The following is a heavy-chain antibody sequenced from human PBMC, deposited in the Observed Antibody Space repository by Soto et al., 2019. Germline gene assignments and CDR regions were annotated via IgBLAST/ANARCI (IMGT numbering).Heavy chain of an antibody. CDR1: GGSISSGGYY. J-gene: IGHJ6*02. CDR3: ARDRGIPCKGSSTSCYTRLYYYYGMDV. CDR2: IYYSGST. V-gene: IGHV4-31*03. D-gene: IGHD2-2*02. Sequence: SETLSLTCTVSGGSISSGGYYWSWIRQHPGKGLEWIGYIYYSGSTYYNPSLKSRVTISVDTSKNQFSLKLSSVTAADTAVYYCARDRGIPCKGSSTSCYTRLYYYYGMDVWGQGTTVTVSS.